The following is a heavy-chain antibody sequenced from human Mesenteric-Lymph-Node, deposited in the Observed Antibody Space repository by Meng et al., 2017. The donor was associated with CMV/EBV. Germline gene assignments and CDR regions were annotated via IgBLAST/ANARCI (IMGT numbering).Heavy chain of an antibody. V-gene: IGHV3-49*04. D-gene: IGHD3-3*01. J-gene: IGHJ6*02. CDR1: GFSFSSYW. Sequence: GESLKISCAVSGFSFSSYWMSWVRQVPGKGLEWVGFIRSKAYGGTTEYAASVKGRFIISRDDSRSIAYLQMNSLKTEDTAVYYCASNYDFWTGYDPAPTHGLDVWGQGTTVTVSS. CDR2: IRSKAYGGTT. CDR3: ASNYDFWTGYDPAPTHGLDV.